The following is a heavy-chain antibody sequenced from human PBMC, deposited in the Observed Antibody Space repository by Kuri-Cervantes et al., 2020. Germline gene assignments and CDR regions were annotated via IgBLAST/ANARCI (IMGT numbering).Heavy chain of an antibody. J-gene: IGHJ6*02. D-gene: IGHD3-9*01. V-gene: IGHV4-38-2*02. CDR1: GYSISTGYY. CDR2: MYYTGST. Sequence: SETLSLTCTVSGYSISTGYYWGWIRQAPGKGLEWIGSMYYTGSTYNNPSLKSRVTISVDTSKNQFSLRLSSVTAADTAVYYCARVGDILTGYYYYGMDVWGQGTTVTVSS. CDR3: ARVGDILTGYYYYGMDV.